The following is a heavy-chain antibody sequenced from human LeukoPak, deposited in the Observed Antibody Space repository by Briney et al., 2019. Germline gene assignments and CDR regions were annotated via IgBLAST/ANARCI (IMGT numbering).Heavy chain of an antibody. CDR2: IKSKTDGGTT. V-gene: IGHV3-15*01. J-gene: IGHJ4*02. CDR1: GFTFSNAW. CDR3: TTVYGSSSWVDY. D-gene: IGHD6-13*01. Sequence: GGSLRLSCAASGFTFSNAWMSWVRQAPGKGLEWVGRIKSKTDGGTTDYAAPVKGRFTISRDDSKNTLYLRMNSLKTEDTAVYYCTTVYGSSSWVDYWGQGTLVTVSS.